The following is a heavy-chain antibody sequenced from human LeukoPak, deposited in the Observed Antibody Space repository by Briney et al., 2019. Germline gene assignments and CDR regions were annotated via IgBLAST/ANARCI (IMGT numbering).Heavy chain of an antibody. D-gene: IGHD4-23*01. CDR3: ARENNDYGGKKAFDY. V-gene: IGHV4-4*08. CDR1: GGSISGYY. CDR2: IYYSGST. J-gene: IGHJ4*02. Sequence: PSETLSLTCTVSGGSISGYYWSWIRQPPGKGLEWIGYIYYSGSTSYNPSLKSRVTISIDTSKNQFSLKLRSVTAADTAVYYCARENNDYGGKKAFDYWGQGTLVTVSS.